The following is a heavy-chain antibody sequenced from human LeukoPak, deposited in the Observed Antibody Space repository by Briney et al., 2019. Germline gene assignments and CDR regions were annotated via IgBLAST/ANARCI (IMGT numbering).Heavy chain of an antibody. CDR1: GGSISSYY. J-gene: IGHJ4*02. Sequence: PSETLSLTCTVSGGSISSYYWSWIRQPPGKGLEWIGYIYYSGSTNYNPSLKSRVTISVDTSKNQFSLKLSSVTAADTAVYYCAREATGGDAGLDYWGQGTLVTVSS. CDR3: AREATGGDAGLDY. D-gene: IGHD5-12*01. CDR2: IYYSGST. V-gene: IGHV4-59*01.